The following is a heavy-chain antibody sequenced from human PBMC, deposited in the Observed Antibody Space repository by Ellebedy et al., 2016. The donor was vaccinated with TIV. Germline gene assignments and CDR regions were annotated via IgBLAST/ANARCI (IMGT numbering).Heavy chain of an antibody. CDR3: VRAPLESGPGTYYPSSGCDY. V-gene: IGHV4-39*07. CDR2: IYYSGST. D-gene: IGHD3-10*01. CDR1: GGSISSSTYY. J-gene: IGHJ4*02. Sequence: SETLSLTXTVSGGSISSSTYYWGWIRQPPGKGLEWIGSIYYSGSTYYSPSLKSRVTISLDTSNNQFSLRLSSVTAADTAVYYCVRAPLESGPGTYYPSSGCDYWGQGTLVTVSS.